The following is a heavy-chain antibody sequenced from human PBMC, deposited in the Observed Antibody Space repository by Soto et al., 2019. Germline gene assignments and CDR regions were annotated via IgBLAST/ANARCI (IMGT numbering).Heavy chain of an antibody. CDR1: GVSFSGYY. J-gene: IGHJ5*02. V-gene: IGHV4-34*01. CDR2: IYHSGST. CDR3: ARVPSP. Sequence: SETLSLTCAVYGVSFSGYYWSWIRQPPGKGLEWIGYIYHSGSTNYNPSLKSRVTISVDRSKNQFSLKLSSVTAADTAVYYCARVPSPWGQGTLVTVSS.